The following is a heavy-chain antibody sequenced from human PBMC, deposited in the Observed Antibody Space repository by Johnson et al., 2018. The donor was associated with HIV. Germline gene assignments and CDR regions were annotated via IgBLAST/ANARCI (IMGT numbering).Heavy chain of an antibody. CDR3: SKVGLGHRNGFDI. D-gene: IGHD2-15*01. V-gene: IGHV3-30*02. J-gene: IGHJ3*02. CDR1: GFTVSSNY. CDR2: IRYDGNNK. Sequence: QVQLVESGGGLIQPGGSLRLSCAASGFTVSSNYMSWVRQAPGKGLEWVAFIRYDGNNKFYADSVKGRFTISRDNAKNTLYLQMNSLRSEDTDIYYCSKVGLGHRNGFDIWGQGTMVTVSS.